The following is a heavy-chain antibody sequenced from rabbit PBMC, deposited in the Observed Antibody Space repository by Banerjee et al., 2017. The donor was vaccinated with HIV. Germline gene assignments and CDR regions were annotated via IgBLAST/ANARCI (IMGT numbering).Heavy chain of an antibody. V-gene: IGHV1S40*01. Sequence: QSLEESGGDLVKPGASLTVTCTASGFSFSSSNYMCWVRQAPGKGLEWIGCIYGGNNGNTWYASWAKGRFTISKTSSTTVTLQMTSLTAADTATYFCARAAYGAWGYTTGMDLWGPGTLVTVS. CDR2: IYGGNNGNT. J-gene: IGHJ4*01. CDR3: ARAAYGAWGYTTGMDL. D-gene: IGHD7-1*01. CDR1: GFSFSSSNY.